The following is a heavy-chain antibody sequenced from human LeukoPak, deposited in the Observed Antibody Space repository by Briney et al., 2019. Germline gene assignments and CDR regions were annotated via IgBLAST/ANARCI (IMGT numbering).Heavy chain of an antibody. J-gene: IGHJ3*02. CDR3: ARDQLTVTTGGGAFDI. CDR2: ISAYNGNT. Sequence: ASVKVSCKASGYTFTSYGISWVRQAPGQGLEWMGSISAYNGNTNYAQKLQGRVTMTTDTSTSTAYMELRSLRSDDTAVYYCARDQLTVTTGGGAFDIWGQGTMVTVSS. V-gene: IGHV1-18*01. D-gene: IGHD4-17*01. CDR1: GYTFTSYG.